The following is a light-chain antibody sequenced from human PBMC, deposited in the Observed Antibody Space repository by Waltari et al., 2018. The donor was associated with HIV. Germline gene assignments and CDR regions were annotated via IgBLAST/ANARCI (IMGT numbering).Light chain of an antibody. J-gene: IGKJ4*01. Sequence: EIVMTQSPATLSVSPGERATLSGRASQGVGRALAWYQQKPGQAPRLLIFGASTTATGIPARFSGSGSGTDFTLTISSLQSEDFAVYYCQQYENWPLTFGGGTKVEI. CDR2: GAS. CDR1: QGVGRA. V-gene: IGKV3-15*01. CDR3: QQYENWPLT.